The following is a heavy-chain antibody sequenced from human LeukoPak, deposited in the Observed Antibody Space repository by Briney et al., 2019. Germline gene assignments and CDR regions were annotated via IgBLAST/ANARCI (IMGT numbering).Heavy chain of an antibody. J-gene: IGHJ3*02. CDR2: IYYSGST. V-gene: IGHV4-31*03. CDR3: ARPYYYDSSCYPLGAFDI. Sequence: SQTLSLTCTVSGGSISSGGYYWSWIRQHAGKGLEWIGYIYYSGSTYYNPSLKSRVTISVDTSKNQFSLKLSSVTAADTAVYYCARPYYYDSSCYPLGAFDIWGQGTMVTVSS. D-gene: IGHD3-22*01. CDR1: GGSISSGGYY.